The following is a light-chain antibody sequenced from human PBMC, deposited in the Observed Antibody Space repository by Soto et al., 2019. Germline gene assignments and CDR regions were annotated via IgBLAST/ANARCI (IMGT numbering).Light chain of an antibody. V-gene: IGKV3-20*01. CDR1: QSVSSSY. CDR3: QQYGSSPSAT. Sequence: EIVLTQSPGTLSLSPGERATLSCRASQSVSSSYLAWYQQKPGQAPRLLIYGASSRATGIPDRFSGSGSGTDFTLTISRLEPEDFSVYDCQQYGSSPSATFGQGTRLEVK. J-gene: IGKJ5*01. CDR2: GAS.